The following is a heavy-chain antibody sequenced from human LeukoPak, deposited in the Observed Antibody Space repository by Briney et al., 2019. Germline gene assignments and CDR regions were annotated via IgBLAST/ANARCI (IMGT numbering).Heavy chain of an antibody. CDR3: AKVGSGYYDHLDF. Sequence: PGGSLRLSCAASGFIFSSYWMHWVRQAPGKGLVWVSRINSDASNTNYADSVRGRFTISRDNSKNTQYLQMNSLRVEDTAVYYCAKVGSGYYDHLDFWGQGILVTVSS. CDR2: INSDASNT. J-gene: IGHJ4*02. D-gene: IGHD3-22*01. V-gene: IGHV3-74*01. CDR1: GFIFSSYW.